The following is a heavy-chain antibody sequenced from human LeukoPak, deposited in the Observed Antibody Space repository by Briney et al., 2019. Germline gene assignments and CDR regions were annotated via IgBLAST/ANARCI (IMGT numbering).Heavy chain of an antibody. CDR3: ARDGSGSYSTEYFQH. Sequence: SETLSLTCAVYGGSFSGYYWSWIRQPPGKGLEWIGEINQSGSTNYNPSLKSRVTISVDTSKNQFSLKLSSVTAADTAVYYCARDGSGSYSTEYFQHWGQGTLVTVSS. D-gene: IGHD3-10*01. V-gene: IGHV4-34*01. J-gene: IGHJ1*01. CDR1: GGSFSGYY. CDR2: INQSGST.